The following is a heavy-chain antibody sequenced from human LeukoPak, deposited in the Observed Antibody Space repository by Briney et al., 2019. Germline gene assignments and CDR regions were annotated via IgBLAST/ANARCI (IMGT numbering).Heavy chain of an antibody. V-gene: IGHV1-69*04. CDR2: IIPILGIA. CDR3: ARDRQTSGEWELYDAFDI. J-gene: IGHJ3*02. Sequence: RASVKVSCKASGGTFSSYAISWVRQAPGQGLEWMGRIIPILGIANYAQKLQGRVTMTTDTSTSTAYMELRSLRSDDTAVYYCARDRQTSGEWELYDAFDIWGQGTMVTVSS. CDR1: GGTFSSYA. D-gene: IGHD1-26*01.